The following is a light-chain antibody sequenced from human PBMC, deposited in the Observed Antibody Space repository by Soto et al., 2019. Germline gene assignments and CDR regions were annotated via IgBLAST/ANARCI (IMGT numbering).Light chain of an antibody. CDR1: QSVSSY. J-gene: IGKJ3*01. CDR3: QQYVSSPLYT. CDR2: GAS. Sequence: EVVLTQSPGTLSLSPGERATLSCRASQSVSSYLAWYQQKRVQAPRLLIFGASTRATGIPDRCSGSGSGTDFTLTISRLEPEDFAVYYCQQYVSSPLYTFGPGTKVDI. V-gene: IGKV3-20*01.